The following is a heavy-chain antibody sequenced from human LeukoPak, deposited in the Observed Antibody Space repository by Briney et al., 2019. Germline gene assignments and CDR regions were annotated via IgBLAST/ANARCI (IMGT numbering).Heavy chain of an antibody. CDR1: GGSISSYY. CDR2: IYYSGST. D-gene: IGHD3/OR15-3a*01. J-gene: IGHJ4*02. CDR3: ARHTGLVPFDY. V-gene: IGHV4-59*08. Sequence: SETLSLTCTVSGGSISSYYWSWIRQPPGKGLEWIGYIYYSGSTNYNPSLKSRVTISVDTSKNQISLKLSSVTAADTAVYYCARHTGLVPFDYWGQGTLVTVSS.